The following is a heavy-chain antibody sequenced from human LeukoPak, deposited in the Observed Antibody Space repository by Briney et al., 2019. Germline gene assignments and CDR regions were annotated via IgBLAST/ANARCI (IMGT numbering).Heavy chain of an antibody. V-gene: IGHV1-2*02. Sequence: ASVKASCKASGYTFTGYYMHWVRQAPGQGLEWMGWINPNSGGTNYAQKFQGRVTMTRDTSISTAYMELSRLRSDDTAVYYCARGATTYYYDSSGSPDFDYWGQGTLVTVSS. CDR1: GYTFTGYY. CDR3: ARGATTYYYDSSGSPDFDY. CDR2: INPNSGGT. J-gene: IGHJ4*02. D-gene: IGHD3-22*01.